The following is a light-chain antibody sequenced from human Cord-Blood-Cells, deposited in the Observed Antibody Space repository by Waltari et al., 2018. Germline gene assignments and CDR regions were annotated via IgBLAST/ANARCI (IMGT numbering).Light chain of an antibody. J-gene: IGLJ3*02. CDR2: LEGSGSY. CDR3: ETCDSNTRV. CDR1: SGHSSYI. V-gene: IGLV4-60*03. Sequence: QPVLTQSSSASASLGSSVKLTCTLSSGHSSYIIAWHQQQPGKAPRYLMKLEGSGSYNKGSGVPDRCSGSSSGADRYRTISNLQSEDEADYYCETCDSNTRVFGGGTKLTVL.